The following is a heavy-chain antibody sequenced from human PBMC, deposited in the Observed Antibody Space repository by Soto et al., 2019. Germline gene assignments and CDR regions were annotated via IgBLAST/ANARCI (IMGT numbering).Heavy chain of an antibody. CDR1: GYTLTSYA. CDR2: ISTDNGNT. V-gene: IGHV1-3*04. J-gene: IGHJ6*03. CDR3: ATNGDNRYHYYYLAV. D-gene: IGHD4-17*01. Sequence: GASVKVSFKASGYTLTSYAMPCVRQAPGQRLEGMGWISTDNGNTKYSQKLQGRVTITRDTSASTAYMELSGLRSVDTAVYYCATNGDNRYHYYYLAVWGKGTPVTVAS.